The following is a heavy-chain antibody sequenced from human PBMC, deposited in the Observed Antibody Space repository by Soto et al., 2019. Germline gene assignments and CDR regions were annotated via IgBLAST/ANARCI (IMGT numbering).Heavy chain of an antibody. CDR2: IYYSGST. Sequence: PSETLSLTCTVSGGSISSSSYYWGWIRQPPGKGLEWIGSIYYSGSTYYNPSLKSRVTISVDTSKNQFSLKLSSVTAADTAVYYCARSMTKVVTLDYWGQGTLVNVSS. D-gene: IGHD4-17*01. V-gene: IGHV4-39*01. CDR1: GGSISSSSYY. CDR3: ARSMTKVVTLDY. J-gene: IGHJ4*02.